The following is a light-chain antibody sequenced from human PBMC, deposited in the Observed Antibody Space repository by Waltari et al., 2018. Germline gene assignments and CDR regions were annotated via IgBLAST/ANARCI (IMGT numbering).Light chain of an antibody. J-gene: IGKJ2*01. CDR2: AAS. V-gene: IGKV1-39*01. CDR1: QSISTY. Sequence: DMQMTQSPSYLSASVGDRVTITCRASQSISTYLNWYQQKPGRAPKLLIYAASSLQSGVPSRFSGSGSGTDFTLTINSLQPEDFATYYCQQSYITPYTFGQGTKLEVK. CDR3: QQSYITPYT.